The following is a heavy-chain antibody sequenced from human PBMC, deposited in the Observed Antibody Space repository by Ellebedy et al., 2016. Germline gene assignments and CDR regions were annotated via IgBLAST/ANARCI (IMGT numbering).Heavy chain of an antibody. D-gene: IGHD4-17*01. CDR3: ARIPGYGDSGMPIDY. CDR2: IFSNDEK. CDR1: GFSLSNARMG. Sequence: SGPTLVKPTQTLTLTCTVSGFSLSNARMGVSWIRQPPGKALEWLAHIFSNDEKSYSTSLKSRLTISKDTSKSQVVLTMTNMDPVDTATYYCARIPGYGDSGMPIDYWGQGTLVTVSS. V-gene: IGHV2-26*01. J-gene: IGHJ4*02.